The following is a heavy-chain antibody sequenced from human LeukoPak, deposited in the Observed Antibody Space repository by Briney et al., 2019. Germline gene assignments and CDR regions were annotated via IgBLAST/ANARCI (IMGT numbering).Heavy chain of an antibody. D-gene: IGHD3-16*02. CDR1: GGSISSFY. CDR3: AREGGLGDYVWGSYRYNWFAP. Sequence: SETLSLTCTVSGGSISSFYWSWIRQPPGKGLEWIGYIYYSGSTNYNPSLKSRVTISVDTSKNQFSLKLSSVTAADTAVYYCAREGGLGDYVWGSYRYNWFAPWGQGTLVTVSS. CDR2: IYYSGST. J-gene: IGHJ5*02. V-gene: IGHV4-59*01.